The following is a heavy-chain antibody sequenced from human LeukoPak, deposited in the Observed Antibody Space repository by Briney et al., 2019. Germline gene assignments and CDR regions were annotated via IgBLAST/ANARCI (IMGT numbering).Heavy chain of an antibody. CDR2: ISYDGSNK. Sequence: GRSLRLSCAASGFTFSSYAMHWVRQAPGKGLEWVAVISYDGSNKYYADSVKGRFTISRDNSKNTLYLQMNSLRAEDTAVYYCARAVYCSSTSCYSYYFDYWGQGTLVTVSS. D-gene: IGHD2-2*01. CDR3: ARAVYCSSTSCYSYYFDY. J-gene: IGHJ4*02. V-gene: IGHV3-30*04. CDR1: GFTFSSYA.